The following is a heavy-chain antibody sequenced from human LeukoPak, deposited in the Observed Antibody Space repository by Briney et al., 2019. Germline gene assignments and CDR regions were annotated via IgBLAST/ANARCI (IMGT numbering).Heavy chain of an antibody. D-gene: IGHD5-18*01. Sequence: PSETLSLTRTVSGGSISSYYWSWIRQPPGKGLERIGYIYYSGSTNYNPSLKSRVTISVDTSKNQFSLKLSSVTAADTAVYYCARSRGYSYGDDYWGQGTLVTVSS. CDR1: GGSISSYY. CDR2: IYYSGST. CDR3: ARSRGYSYGDDY. J-gene: IGHJ4*02. V-gene: IGHV4-59*01.